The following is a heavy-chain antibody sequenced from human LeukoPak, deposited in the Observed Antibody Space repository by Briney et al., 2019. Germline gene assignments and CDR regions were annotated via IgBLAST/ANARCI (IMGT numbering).Heavy chain of an antibody. Sequence: GGSLRLTCAASGFTFSSYGMHWVRQAPGKGLEWVSYISSSSSTIYYADSVKGRFTISRDNAKNSLYLQMNSLRAEDTAVYYCARDIAVAGPYYFDYWGQGTLVTVSS. CDR2: ISSSSSTI. CDR1: GFTFSSYG. CDR3: ARDIAVAGPYYFDY. J-gene: IGHJ4*02. D-gene: IGHD6-19*01. V-gene: IGHV3-48*01.